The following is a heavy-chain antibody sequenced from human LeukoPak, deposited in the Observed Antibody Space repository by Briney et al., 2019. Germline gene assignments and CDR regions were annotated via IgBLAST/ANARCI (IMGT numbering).Heavy chain of an antibody. J-gene: IGHJ2*01. D-gene: IGHD7-27*01. CDR3: TRGVLGPYYFDL. Sequence: SETLSLTCAVYGGTFRGYYWSWIRQPPGKGLEWIGEIHYTGATNYKPSLKSRVTISGDPSKNQVSLRVSSVTATDTAVYYCTRGVLGPYYFDLWGRGTLVTVSS. CDR2: IHYTGAT. CDR1: GGTFRGYY. V-gene: IGHV4-34*01.